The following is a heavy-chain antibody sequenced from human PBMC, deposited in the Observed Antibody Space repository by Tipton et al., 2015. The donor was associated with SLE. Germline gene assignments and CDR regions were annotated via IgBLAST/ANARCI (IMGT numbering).Heavy chain of an antibody. Sequence: TLSLTYTVSGGSIRNSYYYWGWIRQPPGKGLEWIGSIYYSGSTFYNPSLKSRVSISIDTSKSQFSLKLNSVTAADTAVYYCARAGTGTSWGAFDIWGQGTMVPVSS. CDR3: ARAGTGTSWGAFDI. V-gene: IGHV4-39*07. CDR2: IYYSGST. CDR1: GGSIRNSYYY. J-gene: IGHJ3*02. D-gene: IGHD1-7*01.